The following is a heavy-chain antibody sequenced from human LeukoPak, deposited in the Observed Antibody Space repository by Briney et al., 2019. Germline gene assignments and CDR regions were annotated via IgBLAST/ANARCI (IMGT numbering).Heavy chain of an antibody. V-gene: IGHV1-69*04. CDR1: GGTFSSYA. CDR3: ASTPLYYNWNDVAGGAFDI. Sequence: VPSVKVSCKASGGTFSSYAISWVRQAPGQGLEWMGRIIPILGIANFAQKFQGRVTITADKSTSTAYMELSSLRSEDTAVYYCASTPLYYNWNDVAGGAFDIWGQGTMVTVSS. CDR2: IIPILGIA. J-gene: IGHJ3*02. D-gene: IGHD1-20*01.